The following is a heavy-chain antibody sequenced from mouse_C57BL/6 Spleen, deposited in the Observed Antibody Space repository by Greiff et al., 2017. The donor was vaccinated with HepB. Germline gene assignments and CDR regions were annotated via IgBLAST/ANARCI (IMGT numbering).Heavy chain of an antibody. V-gene: IGHV1-22*01. CDR3: ARRHYGNLYAMDY. J-gene: IGHJ4*01. CDR1: GYTFTDYN. D-gene: IGHD2-1*01. CDR2: INPNNGGT. Sequence: VQLQQSGPELVKPGASVKMSCKASGYTFTDYNLHWVKQSHGKSLEWIGYINPNNGGTSYNQKFKGKATLTVNKSSSTAYMELRSLTSEDSAVYYCARRHYGNLYAMDYWGQGTSVTVSS.